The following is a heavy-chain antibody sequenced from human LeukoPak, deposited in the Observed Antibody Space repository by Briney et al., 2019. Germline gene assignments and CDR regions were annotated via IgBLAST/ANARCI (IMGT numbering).Heavy chain of an antibody. D-gene: IGHD3-22*01. Sequence: SETLPLTCSVSGGSISSSGFHWGWIRQPPGKGLEWIATIYYSGSTYHSPSLNSRVTISVDTSKNQLSLKLSSVTAADTAVYYCARQWFHNYYDTRGAAFDIWGHGTMVTVSS. CDR2: IYYSGST. J-gene: IGHJ3*02. CDR1: GGSISSSGFH. CDR3: ARQWFHNYYDTRGAAFDI. V-gene: IGHV4-39*01.